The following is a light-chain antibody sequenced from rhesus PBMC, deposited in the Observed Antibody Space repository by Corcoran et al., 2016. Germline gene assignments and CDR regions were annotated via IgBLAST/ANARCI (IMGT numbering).Light chain of an antibody. CDR3: LQHNTYPYS. CDR1: QGISSY. Sequence: DIQMTQSPSSLSASVGDTVTITCRASQGISSYLNWFQQKPGKAPKLLIYDASSLESGVPSRFSCSGAGTEFTLTISSLQPEDFAAYYCLQHNTYPYSFGQGTKVEIK. CDR2: DAS. V-gene: IGKV1-28*01. J-gene: IGKJ2*01.